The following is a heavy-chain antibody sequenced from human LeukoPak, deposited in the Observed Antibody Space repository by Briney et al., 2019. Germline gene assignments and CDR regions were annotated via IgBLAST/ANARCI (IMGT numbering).Heavy chain of an antibody. V-gene: IGHV3-48*01. CDR3: ARESDSSSWYYFDY. CDR2: ISSSSSTI. Sequence: GGSLRLSCAASGFTFSSYSMNWVRQAPGKGLEWVSYISSSSSTIYYADSVKGRFTISRDNAKNSLYLQMNSLRAEDTAVYYCARESDSSSWYYFDYWGQGTLVTVSS. CDR1: GFTFSSYS. D-gene: IGHD6-13*01. J-gene: IGHJ4*02.